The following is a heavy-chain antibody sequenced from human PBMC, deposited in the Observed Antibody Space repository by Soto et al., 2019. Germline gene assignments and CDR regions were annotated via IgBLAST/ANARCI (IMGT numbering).Heavy chain of an antibody. CDR2: ISYDGSNK. CDR1: GFTFSSYA. CDR3: EREWEPYDY. V-gene: IGHV3-30-3*01. J-gene: IGHJ4*02. D-gene: IGHD1-26*01. Sequence: QVQLVESGGGVVQPGRSLRLSCAASGFTFSSYAMHWVRQAPGKGLEWVAVISYDGSNKYYADSVKGRFTISRDNSKNTLYLQMNSLRAEDTAVYYCEREWEPYDYWGQGTLVTGSS.